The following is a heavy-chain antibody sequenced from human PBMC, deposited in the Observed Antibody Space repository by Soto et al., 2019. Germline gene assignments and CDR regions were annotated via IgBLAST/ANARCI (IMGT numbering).Heavy chain of an antibody. V-gene: IGHV3-21*01. CDR3: ARGGYDILTGQKPYGMDL. D-gene: IGHD3-9*01. J-gene: IGHJ6*02. CDR1: GFTFSSYS. CDR2: ISSSSYI. Sequence: GGSLRLSCAASGFTFSSYSMNWVRQAPGKGLEWVSSISSSSYIYYADSVKGRFTISRDNAKNSLYLQMNSLRAEDTAVYYCARGGYDILTGQKPYGMDLWGQGTTVTVSS.